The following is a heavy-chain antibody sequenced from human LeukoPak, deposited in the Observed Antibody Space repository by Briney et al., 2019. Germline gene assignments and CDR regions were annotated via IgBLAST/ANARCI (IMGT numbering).Heavy chain of an antibody. D-gene: IGHD7-27*01. Sequence: GGSLRLSCAASGFTVSNSFMTWVRQAPGKGLEWVSVIYSGGDTYYTDSVKGRFTISRDSTKNTLFLQMNSLRADDTAVYYCAKTGGPWDWGQGTLVTDSS. CDR1: GFTVSNSF. CDR3: AKTGGPWD. V-gene: IGHV3-53*01. CDR2: IYSGGDT. J-gene: IGHJ4*02.